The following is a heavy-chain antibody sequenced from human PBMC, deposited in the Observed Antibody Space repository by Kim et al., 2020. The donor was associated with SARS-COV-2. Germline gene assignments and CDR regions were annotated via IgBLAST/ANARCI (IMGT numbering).Heavy chain of an antibody. CDR3: ARDMHDILTGYYYYYYGMDV. Sequence: GGSLRLSCAASGFTFSSYSMNWVRQAPGKGLEWVSYISSSSSTIYYADSVKGRFTISRDNAKNSLYLQMNSLRAEDTAVYYCARDMHDILTGYYYYYYGMDVWGQGTTVTVSS. D-gene: IGHD3-9*01. CDR1: GFTFSSYS. CDR2: ISSSSSTI. J-gene: IGHJ6*02. V-gene: IGHV3-48*04.